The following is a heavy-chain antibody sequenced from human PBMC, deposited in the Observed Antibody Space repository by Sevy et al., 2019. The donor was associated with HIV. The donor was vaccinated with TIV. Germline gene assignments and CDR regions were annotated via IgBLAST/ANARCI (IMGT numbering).Heavy chain of an antibody. J-gene: IGHJ4*02. CDR2: ISYDGSNK. CDR3: ARLYYYAY. Sequence: GGSLRLSCAASGFTFSSYAMHWVRQAPGKGLEGVAVISYDGSNKYYADSVKGRFTISRENSKNTRYLQMNSLRAEETAVYYCARLYYYAYWGQGTLVTVSS. CDR1: GFTFSSYA. V-gene: IGHV3-30-3*01. D-gene: IGHD2-8*01.